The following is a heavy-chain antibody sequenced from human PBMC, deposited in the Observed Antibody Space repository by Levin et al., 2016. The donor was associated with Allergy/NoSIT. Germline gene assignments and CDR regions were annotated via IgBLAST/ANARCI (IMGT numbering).Heavy chain of an antibody. V-gene: IGHV4-59*01. J-gene: IGHJ4*02. D-gene: IGHD3-16*01. Sequence: GSLRLSCTVSGGSISGFYWSWIRQPPGKGLEWIGYIDHNGDTNYNASLRSRVTISEDTSKNQFSLKLTSLTAADTAVYYCTRATWGNDFDHWGQGTLVTVSS. CDR1: GGSISGFY. CDR3: TRATWGNDFDH. CDR2: IDHNGDT.